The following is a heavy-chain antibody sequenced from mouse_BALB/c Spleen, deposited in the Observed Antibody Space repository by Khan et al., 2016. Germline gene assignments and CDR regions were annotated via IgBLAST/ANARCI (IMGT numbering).Heavy chain of an antibody. CDR2: IIYSGST. J-gene: IGHJ4*01. D-gene: IGHD2-3*01. Sequence: EVQLQESGPGLMKPSQSLSLTCTVTGYSITSDYAWNWIRQFPGNKLEWMGYIIYSGSTTYTPSLKSRISITRDTSKNQFFLQLNSVTIEDTATYYCASDGPNYAMDDWGQGTSVTVSS. CDR3: ASDGPNYAMDD. CDR1: GYSITSDYA. V-gene: IGHV3-2*02.